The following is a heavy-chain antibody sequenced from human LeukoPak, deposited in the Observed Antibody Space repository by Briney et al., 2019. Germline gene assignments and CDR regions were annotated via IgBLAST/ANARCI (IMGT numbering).Heavy chain of an antibody. Sequence: GGSLRLSCAASGFTFSNYGMHWVRQAPGKGLEWVAFIRYDGSNKYYADSVKSRFTISRDNAKNSLYLQMNSLRAEDTAVYYCARGSCSSTSCYDDAFDIWGQGTMVTVSS. CDR2: IRYDGSNK. D-gene: IGHD2-2*01. J-gene: IGHJ3*02. V-gene: IGHV3-30*02. CDR1: GFTFSNYG. CDR3: ARGSCSSTSCYDDAFDI.